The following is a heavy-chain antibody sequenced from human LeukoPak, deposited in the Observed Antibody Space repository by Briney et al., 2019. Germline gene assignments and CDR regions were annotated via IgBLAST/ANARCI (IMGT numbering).Heavy chain of an antibody. J-gene: IGHJ4*02. CDR3: ANVGRSNFDY. CDR2: ISSSGSTI. CDR1: GFTFSSYE. Sequence: GGSLRLSCAASGFTFSSYEMNWVRQAPGKGLEWVSYISSSGSTIYYADSVEGRFTISRDNAKNSLYLQMNSLRAEDTAVYYCANVGRSNFDYWGQGTLVTVSS. D-gene: IGHD6-13*01. V-gene: IGHV3-48*03.